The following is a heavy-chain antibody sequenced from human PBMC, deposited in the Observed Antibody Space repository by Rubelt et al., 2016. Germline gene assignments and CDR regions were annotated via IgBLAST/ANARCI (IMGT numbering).Heavy chain of an antibody. CDR3: ARDGDYEGATNYYYYGMDV. J-gene: IGHJ6*02. CDR1: GFTFMNYN. D-gene: IGHD4-17*01. CDR2: ISRFGTTI. V-gene: IGHV3-48*04. Sequence: EVHLVESGGTLVQPGGSLRLSCSASGFTFMNYNMNWVRQAPGKGLEWVSYISRFGTTIYYADSVKGRFTISRDNAKNSLYLQMNSLRVEDTAVYYCARDGDYEGATNYYYYGMDVWGQGTTVTVSS.